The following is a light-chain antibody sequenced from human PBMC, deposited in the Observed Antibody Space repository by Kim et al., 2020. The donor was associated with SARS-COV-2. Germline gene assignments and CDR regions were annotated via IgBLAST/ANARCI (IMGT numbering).Light chain of an antibody. Sequence: QSALTQPASASGSPGQSITISCTGTSSDVGGYNYVSWYQQHPGKAPKLMIYDVNKRPSGVSNRFSGSKSGNTASLTISGLQAEDEADYYCSSYTSSSTLVFGGGTQLTVL. CDR1: SSDVGGYNY. J-gene: IGLJ3*02. CDR2: DVN. CDR3: SSYTSSSTLV. V-gene: IGLV2-14*01.